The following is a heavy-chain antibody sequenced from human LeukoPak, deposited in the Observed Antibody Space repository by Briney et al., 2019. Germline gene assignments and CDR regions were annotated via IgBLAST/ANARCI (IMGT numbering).Heavy chain of an antibody. J-gene: IGHJ3*02. CDR2: IHYSGST. Sequence: PSETLSLTCSVSGVSTSSFYWSWIRQPPGKGLEWIGFIHYSGSTNYNPSLKSRVTMSVDTSKNQFSLQLSSVTAADTAVYYCARGYYDSSGYSNAFDIWGQGTMVAV. CDR3: ARGYYDSSGYSNAFDI. V-gene: IGHV4-59*01. CDR1: GVSTSSFY. D-gene: IGHD3-22*01.